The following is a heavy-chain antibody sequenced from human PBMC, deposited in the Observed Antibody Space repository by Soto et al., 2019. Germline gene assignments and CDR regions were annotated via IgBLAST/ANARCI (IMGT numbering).Heavy chain of an antibody. CDR1: GGSITSGGYY. J-gene: IGHJ4*02. V-gene: IGHV4-31*03. CDR3: ARGGASFTGPAGY. D-gene: IGHD3-16*01. CDR2: IFHSGST. Sequence: QVQLQESGPGLVKPSQTLSLTCTVSGGSITSGGYYWHWIRQHPVQGLGWIGYIFHSGSTHYNPSLKSRLTMSADTSKNQLSLRLTSVTAADTAVYYCARGGASFTGPAGYWGQGTLVTVSS.